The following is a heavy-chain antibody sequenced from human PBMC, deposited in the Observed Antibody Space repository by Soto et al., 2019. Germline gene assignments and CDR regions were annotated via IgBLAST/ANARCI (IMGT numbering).Heavy chain of an antibody. CDR1: ALTASKNY. V-gene: IGHV3-66*01. D-gene: IGHD3-10*01. CDR2: IYSGGTT. CDR3: ARGGSGSYWDYYGMDV. J-gene: IGHJ6*02. Sequence: EVQLVESGGGWVQPGGSLRLSCAGSALTASKNYMSWVRQPPGKGLEWVSVIYSGGTTYYADSVKDRFSISRDNSKSTLYLQMDNLRAGDTAVYYCARGGSGSYWDYYGMDVWGQGTTVTVSS.